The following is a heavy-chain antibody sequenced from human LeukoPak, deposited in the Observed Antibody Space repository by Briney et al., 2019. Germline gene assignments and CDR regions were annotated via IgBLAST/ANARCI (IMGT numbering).Heavy chain of an antibody. J-gene: IGHJ4*02. V-gene: IGHV3-48*02. D-gene: IGHD2-21*02. CDR2: INHNGETI. CDR3: AADSDWAFHY. CDR1: GFPFRNYV. Sequence: PGGSLRLSCAASGFPFRNYVMSWVCQAPGKGLEWVSYINHNGETIYYADSVKGRFTISRDNGKNSLYLQMNSLRDEDTAVYYCAADSDWAFHYWGQGTRVTVSS.